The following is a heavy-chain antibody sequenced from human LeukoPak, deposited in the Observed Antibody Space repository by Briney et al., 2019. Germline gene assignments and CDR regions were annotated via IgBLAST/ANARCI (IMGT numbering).Heavy chain of an antibody. CDR1: GGSISDYY. CDR3: ASHPGVAAADY. D-gene: IGHD2-15*01. J-gene: IGHJ4*02. Sequence: SETLSLTCTVSGGSISDYYWSWIRQPPGKGLEWIGYIYYSGSTNYNPSLKSRVTVSADTSKNQISLRLTSVTAADTAVYYCASHPGVAAADYWGQGTLVTVSS. CDR2: IYYSGST. V-gene: IGHV4-59*08.